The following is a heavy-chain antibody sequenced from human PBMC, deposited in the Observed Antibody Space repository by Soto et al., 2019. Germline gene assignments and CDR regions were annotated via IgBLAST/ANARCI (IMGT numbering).Heavy chain of an antibody. V-gene: IGHV4-59*01. D-gene: IGHD6-19*01. Sequence: SETLSLTCPVSGGSINDYHWSWIRQTPGKGLEWVGFMYYSETTKYNPSLKGRVNMSFATSKNQVSLHLQSVTAAYTAVYYCAKANSSTWEKLEYKWFDPCGQGTLVIVSS. CDR3: AKANSSTWEKLEYKWFDP. CDR1: GGSINDYH. CDR2: MYYSETT. J-gene: IGHJ5*02.